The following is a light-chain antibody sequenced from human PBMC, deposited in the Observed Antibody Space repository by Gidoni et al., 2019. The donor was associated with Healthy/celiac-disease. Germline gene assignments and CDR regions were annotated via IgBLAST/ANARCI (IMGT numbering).Light chain of an antibody. CDR2: RNN. CDR1: SSNIGSNY. CDR3: AAWDDSLSGWV. J-gene: IGLJ3*02. Sequence: SVRTQPPSASGTPGQRFTISCSGSSSNIGSNYVYWYQQLPVPAPKLLIYRNNQRPSGVPDRFSGSKSGTSASLAISGLRSEDEADYYCAAWDDSLSGWVFGGGTKLPVL. V-gene: IGLV1-47*01.